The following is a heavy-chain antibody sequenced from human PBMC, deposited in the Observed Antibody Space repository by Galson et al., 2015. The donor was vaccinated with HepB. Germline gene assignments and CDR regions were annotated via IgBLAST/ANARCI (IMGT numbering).Heavy chain of an antibody. Sequence: SLRLSCAASGFTFRNYDLHWVRQPTGKGLEWVSGIRTGGDKHYVASVRGRFTISRDKSTNTLSLQMNSLRVEDTAVYYCAKGPSDYVWGSSRNWFDPWGQGTLVTVSS. CDR3: AKGPSDYVWGSSRNWFDP. CDR2: IRTGGDK. J-gene: IGHJ5*02. V-gene: IGHV3-13*01. CDR1: GFTFRNYD. D-gene: IGHD3-16*02.